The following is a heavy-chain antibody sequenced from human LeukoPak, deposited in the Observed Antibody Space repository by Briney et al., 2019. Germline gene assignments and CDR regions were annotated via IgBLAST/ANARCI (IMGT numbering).Heavy chain of an antibody. CDR1: GGSFSGYY. Sequence: SETLSLTCAVYGGSFSGYYWSWIRQPPGKGLEWIGEINHSGSTNYNPSLKSRVTISVDTSKNQFSLKLSSVTAADTAVYYCAGFRSGSPPPHYYFDYWGQGTLVTVSS. CDR2: INHSGST. J-gene: IGHJ4*02. D-gene: IGHD3-10*01. V-gene: IGHV4-34*01. CDR3: AGFRSGSPPPHYYFDY.